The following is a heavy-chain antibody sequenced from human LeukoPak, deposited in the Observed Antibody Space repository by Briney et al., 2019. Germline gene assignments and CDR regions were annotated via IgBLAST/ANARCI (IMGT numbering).Heavy chain of an antibody. V-gene: IGHV3-7*04. J-gene: IGHJ4*02. Sequence: GGSLRLSCAASGFIFDNFWMSWVRQAPGKGLEWVANIKQDRSEIYYVDSVKGRFTISRDNAKNSLYLQMNSLRAEDTAVFYCARGYCSRTSCEDFDYWGQGTLVTVSS. D-gene: IGHD2-2*01. CDR2: IKQDRSEI. CDR1: GFIFDNFW. CDR3: ARGYCSRTSCEDFDY.